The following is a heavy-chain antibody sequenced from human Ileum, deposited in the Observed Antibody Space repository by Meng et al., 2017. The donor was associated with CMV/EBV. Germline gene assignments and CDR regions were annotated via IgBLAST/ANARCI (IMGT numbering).Heavy chain of an antibody. J-gene: IGHJ4*02. CDR1: GDSISSNNW. D-gene: IGHD1-1*01. CDR2: IYRDGTT. CDR3: ARGTPNFGFDY. Sequence: QVQMQESGPRLVKPSGTLSPTCAVLGDSISSNNWWSWVRLSPGEGLEWIGDIYRDGTTNYNPSLKSRVTMSVDKSKNQFSLRLNSLTAADTAVYYCARGTPNFGFDYWGQGTLVTVSS. V-gene: IGHV4-4*02.